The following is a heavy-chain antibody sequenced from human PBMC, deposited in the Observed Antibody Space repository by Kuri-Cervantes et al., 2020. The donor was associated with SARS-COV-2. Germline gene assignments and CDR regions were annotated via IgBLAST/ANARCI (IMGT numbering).Heavy chain of an antibody. D-gene: IGHD5-18*01. CDR3: ARVGNLDTAMVTYDP. Sequence: ASVKVSCKASGYSFTAYHVHWVRQAPGQGLEWMGWINPNSGGTNYAQKFQGRVTMTRDTSTSTVYMELSSLRSEDTAVYYCARVGNLDTAMVTYDPWGQGTLVTVSS. J-gene: IGHJ5*02. CDR1: GYSFTAYH. CDR2: INPNSGGT. V-gene: IGHV1-2*02.